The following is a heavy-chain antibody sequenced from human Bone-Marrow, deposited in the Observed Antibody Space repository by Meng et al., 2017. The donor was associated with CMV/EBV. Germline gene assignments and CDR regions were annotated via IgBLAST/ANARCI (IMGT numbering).Heavy chain of an antibody. J-gene: IGHJ4*02. CDR2: IIPIFGTA. Sequence: SCKASGGTFSSYAISWVRQALGQGLEWMGGIIPIFGTANYAQKFQGRVTITTDESTSTAYMELSSLRSEDTAVYYCAGGVAGTKSFDYWGQGTLVTVSS. D-gene: IGHD6-19*01. V-gene: IGHV1-69*05. CDR3: AGGVAGTKSFDY. CDR1: GGTFSSYA.